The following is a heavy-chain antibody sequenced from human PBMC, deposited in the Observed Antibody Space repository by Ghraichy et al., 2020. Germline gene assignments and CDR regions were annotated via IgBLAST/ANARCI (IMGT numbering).Heavy chain of an antibody. CDR3: AKERESSGYYSFRGDYYGMDV. V-gene: IGHV3-30*18. CDR1: GFTFSRYG. D-gene: IGHD3-22*01. Sequence: GGSLRLSCAVSGFTFSRYGMHWVRQAPGKGLEWVAVTSYDGSSKNFADSVQGRFTISRDNSKNTLYLQMNSLRAEDTAVYYCAKERESSGYYSFRGDYYGMDVWGQGTRVTVTS. J-gene: IGHJ6*02. CDR2: TSYDGSSK.